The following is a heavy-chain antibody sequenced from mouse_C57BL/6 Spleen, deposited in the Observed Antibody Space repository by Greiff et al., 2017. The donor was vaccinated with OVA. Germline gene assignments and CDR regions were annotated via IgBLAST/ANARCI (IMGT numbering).Heavy chain of an antibody. CDR3: ARGGTYFDY. D-gene: IGHD3-3*01. J-gene: IGHJ2*01. V-gene: IGHV1-54*01. Sequence: LVESGAELVRPGTSVTVSCKASGYAFTNYLIEWVKQRPGQGLEWIGVINPGSGGTNYNEKFKGKATLTADKSSSTAYMQLSSLTSEDSAVYFCARGGTYFDYWGQGTTLTVSS. CDR2: INPGSGGT. CDR1: GYAFTNYL.